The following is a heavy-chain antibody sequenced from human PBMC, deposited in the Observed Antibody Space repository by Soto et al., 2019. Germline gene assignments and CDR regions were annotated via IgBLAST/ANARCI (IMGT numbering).Heavy chain of an antibody. Sequence: VQLQESGPGLVKPSETLSLTCTVSGTSISSYYWSWIRQPPGKGLEWIANIHYSGTTNYNPSLASRVTLSVDTSKNQFSLKMTSVTVADRAMYFCARYNSYAIDYWGRGTLVTVSS. J-gene: IGHJ4*02. CDR3: ARYNSYAIDY. V-gene: IGHV4-59*01. CDR2: IHYSGTT. D-gene: IGHD2-8*01. CDR1: GTSISSYY.